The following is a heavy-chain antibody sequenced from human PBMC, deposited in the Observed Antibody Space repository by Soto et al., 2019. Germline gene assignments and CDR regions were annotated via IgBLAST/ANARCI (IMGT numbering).Heavy chain of an antibody. V-gene: IGHV4-34*02. CDR3: ARGGCSGGSCYRPFFSD. J-gene: IGHJ4*02. Sequence: QVQLQQWGAGLLKPSETLSLTCAVYGGSFSDYYWSWIRQPPGKWLEWIGEINHSGSTIYNPSLKSRVTMSVDTSKIQFSLNLTSVTAADTAVYYCARGGCSGGSCYRPFFSDWGQGTLVTVSS. CDR1: GGSFSDYY. D-gene: IGHD2-15*01. CDR2: INHSGST.